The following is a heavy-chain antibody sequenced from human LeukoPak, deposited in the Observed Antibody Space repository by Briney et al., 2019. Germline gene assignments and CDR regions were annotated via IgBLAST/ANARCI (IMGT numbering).Heavy chain of an antibody. CDR3: ARVSKTYSYGYLNDY. CDR1: GFTFSSYW. J-gene: IGHJ4*02. D-gene: IGHD5-18*01. Sequence: PGGSLRLSCAASGFTFSSYWTSWVRQAPGKGLEWVANIKQDGSEKYYVDSVKGRFTISGDNAKNSLYLQMNSLRAEDTAVYYCARVSKTYSYGYLNDYWGQGTLVTVSS. CDR2: IKQDGSEK. V-gene: IGHV3-7*01.